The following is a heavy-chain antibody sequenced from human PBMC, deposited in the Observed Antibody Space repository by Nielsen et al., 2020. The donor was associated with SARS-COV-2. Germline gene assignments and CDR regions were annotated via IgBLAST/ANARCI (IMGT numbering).Heavy chain of an antibody. CDR3: ARAGYSSSWSGGILDY. J-gene: IGHJ4*01. Sequence: SQTLSLTCAISGDSLSRPSAAWHWVRPSPSRGLEWLGRTYYRSKWYNDYAVSFKSRITFSPDTSKNQFSLQLNSVTPEDTAVYFCARAGYSSSWSGGILDYWGHGTLVTVSS. CDR2: TYYRSKWYN. D-gene: IGHD6-13*01. CDR1: GDSLSRPSAA. V-gene: IGHV6-1*01.